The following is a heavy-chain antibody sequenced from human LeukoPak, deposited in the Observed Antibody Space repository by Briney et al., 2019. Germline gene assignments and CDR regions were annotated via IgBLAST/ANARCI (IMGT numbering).Heavy chain of an antibody. D-gene: IGHD2-15*01. CDR1: GYTFTDYY. Sequence: ASVKVSCKASGYTFTDYYIHWVRQAPGQGLEWMGRISPKSGGTNYAQRFQGRVTMARDTSISTAYMELSSLRSDDTALYYCARDGNFDCWGQGTLVTVSS. V-gene: IGHV1-2*06. CDR2: ISPKSGGT. J-gene: IGHJ4*02. CDR3: ARDGNFDC.